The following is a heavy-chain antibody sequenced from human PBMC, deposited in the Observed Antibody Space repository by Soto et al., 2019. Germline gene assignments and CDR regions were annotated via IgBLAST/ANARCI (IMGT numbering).Heavy chain of an antibody. V-gene: IGHV3-53*01. D-gene: IGHD2-8*01. CDR1: GFTVSSND. CDR2: IYSSGST. J-gene: IGHJ4*02. CDR3: ARRPLNRNGAY. Sequence: EVPLVESGGGLIQPGGSLTLSCAASGFTVSSNDMSWVRQAPGKGLEWVSLIYSSGSTHYADSVKGRFTISRDNSKNTLYLQMNSLRAEDTAVYYCARRPLNRNGAYWGQGTLVTVSS.